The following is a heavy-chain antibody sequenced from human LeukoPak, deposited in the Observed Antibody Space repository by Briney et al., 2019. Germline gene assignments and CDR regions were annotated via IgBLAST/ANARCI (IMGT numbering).Heavy chain of an antibody. Sequence: SETLSLTCTVSGGSISSSSYYWGWIRQPPGKGLEWIGSIYYSGSTYYNPSLKSRVTISVDTSKNQFSLKLSSVTAADTAVYYCARALTSSSAIYWGQGTLVTVSS. CDR2: IYYSGST. J-gene: IGHJ4*02. CDR1: GGSISSSSYY. CDR3: ARALTSSSAIY. V-gene: IGHV4-39*07. D-gene: IGHD6-6*01.